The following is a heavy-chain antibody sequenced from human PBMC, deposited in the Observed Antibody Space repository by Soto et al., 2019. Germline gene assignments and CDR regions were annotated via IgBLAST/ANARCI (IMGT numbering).Heavy chain of an antibody. CDR1: GYTLTGYY. V-gene: IGHV1-2*02. D-gene: IGHD6-19*01. Sequence: EXSVKVSCKASGYTLTGYYMHLVRQAPGQGLEWMGWINPNSGGTNYAKKFQGRVTMTRDTSITKAYMEMSRMRSDDTAVYYCRTLAQYSSGCFPDAFDIWGQGTMVTGSS. J-gene: IGHJ3*02. CDR2: INPNSGGT. CDR3: RTLAQYSSGCFPDAFDI.